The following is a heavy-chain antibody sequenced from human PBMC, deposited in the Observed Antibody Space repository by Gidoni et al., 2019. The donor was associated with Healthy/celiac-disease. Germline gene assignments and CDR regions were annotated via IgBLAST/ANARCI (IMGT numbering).Heavy chain of an antibody. V-gene: IGHV5-51*01. CDR1: GYSFTSSW. Sequence: EVQLVQSGAEVKTPGESLKISCKGSGYSFTSSWIGWVRQMPGKGLEWMGILYPGDSDTRYSPSFQGQVTISADKSISTAYLQWSSLKASDTAMYYCARQGGRFGSSTSNYGMDVWGQGTTVTVSS. D-gene: IGHD2-2*01. CDR3: ARQGGRFGSSTSNYGMDV. CDR2: LYPGDSDT. J-gene: IGHJ6*02.